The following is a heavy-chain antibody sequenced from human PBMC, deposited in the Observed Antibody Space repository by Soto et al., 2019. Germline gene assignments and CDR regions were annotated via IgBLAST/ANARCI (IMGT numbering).Heavy chain of an antibody. Sequence: GGSLRLSCAASGFTFSGSAMHWVRQASGKGLEWVGRIRSKANSYATTYAASMKGRFTISRDDSKNTAYLQMNSLKTEDTAVYYCTSSISGVTFDYWGQGTLVTVSS. CDR2: IRSKANSYAT. V-gene: IGHV3-73*01. D-gene: IGHD3-10*01. J-gene: IGHJ4*02. CDR1: GFTFSGSA. CDR3: TSSISGVTFDY.